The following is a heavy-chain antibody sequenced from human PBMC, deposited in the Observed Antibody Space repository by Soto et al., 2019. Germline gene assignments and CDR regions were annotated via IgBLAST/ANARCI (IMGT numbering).Heavy chain of an antibody. Sequence: SVKVSCKASGGTFSSYAISLVRQAPGQGLEWMGGIIPIFGTANYAQKFQGRVTITADESTSTAYMELSSLRAEDTAVYYCAKVSSSWYSGFFDLWGQGTLVTVSS. V-gene: IGHV1-69*13. CDR1: GGTFSSYA. CDR2: IIPIFGTA. CDR3: AKVSSSWYSGFFDL. D-gene: IGHD6-13*01. J-gene: IGHJ4*02.